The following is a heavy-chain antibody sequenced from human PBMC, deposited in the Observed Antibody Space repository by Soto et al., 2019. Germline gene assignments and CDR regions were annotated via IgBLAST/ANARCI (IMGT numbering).Heavy chain of an antibody. J-gene: IGHJ4*02. V-gene: IGHV3-23*01. CDR2: IRETGNT. CDR3: AVGAAHTFDF. D-gene: IGHD2-15*01. Sequence: PGGSLRLSCAASGFTFSNYAMSWIRQAPGKGLEWVSTIRETGNTYYADSVRGRFATSRDNSENTLYLQMSSLRSDDTAVYYCAVGAAHTFDFWGQGTLVTVSS. CDR1: GFTFSNYA.